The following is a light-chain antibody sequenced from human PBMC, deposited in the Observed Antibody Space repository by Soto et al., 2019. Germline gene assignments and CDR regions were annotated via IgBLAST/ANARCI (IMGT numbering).Light chain of an antibody. CDR2: WAS. CDR1: QTVFYGINKKNY. CDR3: QQSYSPPLT. J-gene: IGKJ4*01. V-gene: IGKV4-1*01. Sequence: DIVMTQSPDSLAVSLGERATMHCKSSQTVFYGINKKNYLAWYQHKPGQPPKLLIYWASTRESGVPDRFSGSGSGTDFTLTIXXXXAXDVAVYYCQQSYSPPLTFGGGTKVEIK.